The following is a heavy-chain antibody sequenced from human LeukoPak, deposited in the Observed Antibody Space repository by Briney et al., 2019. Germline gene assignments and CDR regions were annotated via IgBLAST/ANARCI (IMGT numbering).Heavy chain of an antibody. CDR2: IKQDGSEK. D-gene: IGHD6-6*01. Sequence: GGSLRLSCAASGFTFSSYWMSWVRQAPGKGLEWVANIKQDGSEKNYVDSVKGRFTISRDNAKNSLYLQMNSPRAEDTAVYYCARDREEYSSSSGGFDYWGQGTLVTVSS. J-gene: IGHJ4*02. V-gene: IGHV3-7*01. CDR1: GFTFSSYW. CDR3: ARDREEYSSSSGGFDY.